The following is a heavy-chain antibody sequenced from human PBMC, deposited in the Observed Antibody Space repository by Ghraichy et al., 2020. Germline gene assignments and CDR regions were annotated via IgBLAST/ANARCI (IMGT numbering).Heavy chain of an antibody. V-gene: IGHV5-51*01. CDR3: ARQGEDDSNY. J-gene: IGHJ4*02. Sequence: GESLNISCKGSGYRFTSYWIGWVRQMPGKGLEWMGIIYPGDSDTRYRPSFQGQVTISADKSISTAYLQWSSLKASDTAMYYCARQGEDDSNYWGQGTLVIVSS. CDR1: GYRFTSYW. CDR2: IYPGDSDT. D-gene: IGHD4-11*01.